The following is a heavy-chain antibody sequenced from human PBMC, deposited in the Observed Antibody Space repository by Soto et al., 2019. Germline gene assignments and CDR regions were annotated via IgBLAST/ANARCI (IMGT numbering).Heavy chain of an antibody. Sequence: EVQLLESGGELVQPGGSLRLSCVASGFTFRTHPMSWVRQAPGKGLEWVSGVSDSGAKTYYADSVKGRFTISRDNSKNTLYLKMKSLRAEDTAVYYCAKDFQFGGSGTGYFDNWGQGTLVTVSS. J-gene: IGHJ4*02. CDR3: AKDFQFGGSGTGYFDN. V-gene: IGHV3-23*01. CDR2: VSDSGAKT. D-gene: IGHD3-10*01. CDR1: GFTFRTHP.